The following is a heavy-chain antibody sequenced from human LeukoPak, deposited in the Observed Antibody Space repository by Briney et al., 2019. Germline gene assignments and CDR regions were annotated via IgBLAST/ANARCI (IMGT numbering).Heavy chain of an antibody. CDR1: GFTFDDYA. CDR2: ISWNSGSI. CDR3: AKFSTYYYDSSGRRSAFDI. V-gene: IGHV3-9*01. J-gene: IGHJ3*02. D-gene: IGHD3-22*01. Sequence: PGRSLRLSCAASGFTFDDYAMHWVRQAPGKGLEWVSGISWNSGSIGYADSVKGRFTISRDNAENSLYLQMNSLRAEDTALYYCAKFSTYYYDSSGRRSAFDIWGQGTMVTVSS.